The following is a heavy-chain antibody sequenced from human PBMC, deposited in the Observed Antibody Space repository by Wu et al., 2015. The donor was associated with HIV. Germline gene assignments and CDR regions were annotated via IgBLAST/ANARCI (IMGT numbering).Heavy chain of an antibody. CDR1: GYTFTSYD. CDR3: ARMSYYYYMDV. J-gene: IGHJ6*03. CDR2: MNPNSGNT. Sequence: QVQLVQSGAEVREPGASVKVSCKASGYTFTSYDINWVRQATGQGLEWMGWMNPNSGNTGYSQKFQGRLTITRDTSRSAVYMELSSLRSDDTAIYYCARMSYYYYMDVWGKGTTVTVSS. V-gene: IGHV1-8*03.